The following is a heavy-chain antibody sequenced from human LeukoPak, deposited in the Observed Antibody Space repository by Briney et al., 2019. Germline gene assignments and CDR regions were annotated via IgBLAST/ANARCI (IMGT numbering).Heavy chain of an antibody. CDR1: GGSITSSSNY. V-gene: IGHV4-39*01. CDR2: IYYSGST. Sequence: PSETLSLTCTVSGGSITSSSNYWGWVRQPPGKGLEWIGSIYYSGSTYYNPSLKSRVTISVDTSKNQFSLKLSSVTAADTAVYYCARHKMVPKAPDYWGQGTLVTVSS. CDR3: ARHKMVPKAPDY. J-gene: IGHJ4*02. D-gene: IGHD5-24*01.